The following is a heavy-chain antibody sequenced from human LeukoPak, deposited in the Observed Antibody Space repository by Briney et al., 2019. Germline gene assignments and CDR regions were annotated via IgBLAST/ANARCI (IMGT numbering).Heavy chain of an antibody. J-gene: IGHJ4*02. Sequence: GGSLRLSCAVSGFTSSRYAMHWVRQAPGKGLEWVAVISYDGSNKYYADSVKGRFTITRDNSMNTLHLQILKLRDKATYEYYCARDAASGYLDYWGQGTLVTVSS. CDR1: GFTSSRYA. V-gene: IGHV3-30-3*01. CDR2: ISYDGSNK. D-gene: IGHD3-22*01. CDR3: ARDAASGYLDY.